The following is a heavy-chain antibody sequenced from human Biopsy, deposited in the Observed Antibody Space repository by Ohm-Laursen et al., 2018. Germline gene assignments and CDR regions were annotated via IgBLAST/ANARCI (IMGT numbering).Heavy chain of an antibody. CDR2: ISSGGSTT. CDR1: GFTFSDYQ. V-gene: IGHV3-11*01. Sequence: SLRLSCTASGFTFSDYQMSWIRQTPGKGLEWVSHISSGGSTTFPADSVKGRFTISRDDAKGSLYLQMTNLRAEDTAVYYCGRSYGIMAAPVHLWGQGTLVTVSS. CDR3: GRSYGIMAAPVHL. J-gene: IGHJ4*01. D-gene: IGHD3-16*01.